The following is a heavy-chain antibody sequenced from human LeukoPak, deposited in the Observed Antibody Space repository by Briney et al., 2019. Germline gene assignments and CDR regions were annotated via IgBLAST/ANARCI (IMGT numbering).Heavy chain of an antibody. J-gene: IGHJ4*02. Sequence: GGSLRLSCAASGFTFSNYAMTWVRQAPGKGLEWVSGISGSGGSTYYADSVKGRFTVSRDNSKNTLFLQMNSLRAEDTAVYYCAKDRQHIRVGAFDYWGQGTLVTVSS. CDR1: GFTFSNYA. V-gene: IGHV3-23*01. CDR2: ISGSGGST. D-gene: IGHD1-26*01. CDR3: AKDRQHIRVGAFDY.